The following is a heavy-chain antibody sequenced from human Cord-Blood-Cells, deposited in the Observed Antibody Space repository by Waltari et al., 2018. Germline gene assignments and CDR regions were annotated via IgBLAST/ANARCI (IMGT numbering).Heavy chain of an antibody. Sequence: EYMGGIIPIFGTANYAQKFQGRVTITADESTSTAYMELSSLRSEDTAVYYCAGYYYDSSGYYNWFDPWGQGTLVTVSS. J-gene: IGHJ5*02. CDR2: IIPIFGTA. CDR3: AGYYYDSSGYYNWFDP. D-gene: IGHD3-22*01. V-gene: IGHV1-69*01.